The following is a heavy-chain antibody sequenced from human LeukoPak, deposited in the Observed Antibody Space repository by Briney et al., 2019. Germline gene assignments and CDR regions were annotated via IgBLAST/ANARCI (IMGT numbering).Heavy chain of an antibody. V-gene: IGHV3-15*01. D-gene: IGHD2-15*01. J-gene: IGHJ1*01. CDR1: GFTFSNAW. Sequence: MTGGSLRLSCAASGFTFSNAWMSWVRQAPGKGLEWVGRIKSKTDGGTTDYAAPVKGRFTISRDDSKNTLYLQMNSLKTEDTAVYYCTTLNADYCSGGSCEAKRLLSWGQGTLVTVSS. CDR3: TTLNADYCSGGSCEAKRLLS. CDR2: IKSKTDGGTT.